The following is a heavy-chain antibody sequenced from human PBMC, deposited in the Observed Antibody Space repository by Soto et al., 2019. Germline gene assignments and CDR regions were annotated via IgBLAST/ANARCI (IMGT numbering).Heavy chain of an antibody. CDR3: ASVGCSGGGCYSIDYYYYAMDV. V-gene: IGHV4-61*08. CDR2: IYHSGST. D-gene: IGHD2-15*01. J-gene: IGHJ6*02. Sequence: QVQLQESGPGLVKPSETLSLTCTVSGGSVSSGGYFWSWIRQSPGKGLEWIGYIYHSGSTNYNPSRKSRVTISLEMSKNQFSLKMTSVTAAATAVYYCASVGCSGGGCYSIDYYYYAMDVWGQGTTVTVSS. CDR1: GGSVSSGGYF.